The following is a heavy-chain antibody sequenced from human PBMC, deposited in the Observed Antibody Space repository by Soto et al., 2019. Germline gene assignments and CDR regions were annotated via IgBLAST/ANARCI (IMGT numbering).Heavy chain of an antibody. CDR2: INGGDDSE. Sequence: GGSLRLSCAVSGFTIRSSPMSWVRRAPGKGLEWVSGINGGDDSEHYADSVKGRFTISRDNSKNTLYLQMNSLRAEDTAVYYCAKDRTRRVNFWGQGTLVTVSS. V-gene: IGHV3-23*01. CDR3: AKDRTRRVNF. J-gene: IGHJ4*02. CDR1: GFTIRSSP. D-gene: IGHD3-22*01.